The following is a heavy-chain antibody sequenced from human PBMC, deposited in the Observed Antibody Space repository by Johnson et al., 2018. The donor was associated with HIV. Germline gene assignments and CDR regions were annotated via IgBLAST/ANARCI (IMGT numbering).Heavy chain of an antibody. CDR3: ARPRIEVLPAGAFDI. J-gene: IGHJ3*02. CDR2: ISSDGSNK. CDR1: GFTFSNYA. D-gene: IGHD2-2*01. Sequence: VQLVESGGGLIQPGGSLRLSCAASGFTFSNYAMHWVRQAPGKGLEWVAVISSDGSNKYYADSVKGRFTISRDNSKNTLYLQMNSLRSDDTAVYYCARPRIEVLPAGAFDIWGPGTMVTVSS. V-gene: IGHV3-30*04.